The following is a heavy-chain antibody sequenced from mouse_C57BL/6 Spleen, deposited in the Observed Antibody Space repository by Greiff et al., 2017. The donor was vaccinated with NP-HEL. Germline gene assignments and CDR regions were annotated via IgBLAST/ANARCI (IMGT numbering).Heavy chain of an antibody. CDR2: IDPSDSYT. CDR3: ARRGITTDAMDY. CDR1: GYTFTSYW. D-gene: IGHD1-1*01. Sequence: QVQLQQPGAELVRPGTSVKLSCKASGYTFTSYWMHWVKQRPGQGLEWIGVIDPSDSYTNYNQKFKGKATLTVDTSSSTAYMQLSSLTSEDSAVYYCARRGITTDAMDYWGQGTSVTVSS. J-gene: IGHJ4*01. V-gene: IGHV1-59*01.